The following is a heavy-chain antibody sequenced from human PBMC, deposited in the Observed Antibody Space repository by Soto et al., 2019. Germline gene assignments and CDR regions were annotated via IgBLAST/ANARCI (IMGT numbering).Heavy chain of an antibody. CDR3: AKEGPGSSNWYVYS. CDR1: GFTFSDYY. D-gene: IGHD6-13*01. Sequence: QVQLVESGGGLVKPGGSLRLSCAASGFTFSDYYMSWIRQAPGKGLEWLSYISNSSSYINYAYSVQGRFTISRDNTKKSLYLQMNRRSAEDTAVYYCAKEGPGSSNWYVYSWGQGTLVTVSA. CDR2: ISNSSSYI. V-gene: IGHV3-11*05. J-gene: IGHJ4*02.